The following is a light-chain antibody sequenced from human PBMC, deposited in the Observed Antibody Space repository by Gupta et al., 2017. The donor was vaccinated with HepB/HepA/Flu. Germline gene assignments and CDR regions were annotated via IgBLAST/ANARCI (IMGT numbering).Light chain of an antibody. CDR2: GAS. CDR3: QQYGSSPLYI. CDR1: QSVRSTY. J-gene: IGKJ2*01. Sequence: EIVLTQSPGTLSLSPGERATLSCRASQSVRSTYLAWYQQKPGQAPRLLIYGASSRATGIPDRFSGSGCGTDFTLTISRREPEDFAVYYCQQYGSSPLYIFGQGTKLEIK. V-gene: IGKV3-20*01.